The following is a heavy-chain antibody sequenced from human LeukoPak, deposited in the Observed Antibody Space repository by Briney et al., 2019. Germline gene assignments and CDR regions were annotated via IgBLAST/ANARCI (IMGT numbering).Heavy chain of an antibody. CDR1: GDSISSSPYH. J-gene: IGHJ4*02. Sequence: SETLSLTCTVSGDSISSSPYHWGWIRQPPGKGLEWIGSIYYSGSTYYNPSLKSRVTMSVDTSKNQFSLKVNSVTAADTAVYYCARLRSGIQLWFFDYWGQGNLVTVSS. CDR3: ARLRSGIQLWFFDY. D-gene: IGHD5-18*01. V-gene: IGHV4-39*01. CDR2: IYYSGST.